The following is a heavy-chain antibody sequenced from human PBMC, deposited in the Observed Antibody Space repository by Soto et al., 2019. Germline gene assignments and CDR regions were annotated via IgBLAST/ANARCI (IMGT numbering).Heavy chain of an antibody. CDR2: ISGSGGST. CDR3: AKIPGYYYDSSGYYFDH. CDR1: GFTFGSYA. J-gene: IGHJ4*02. D-gene: IGHD3-22*01. Sequence: GGSLRLSCAASGFTFGSYAMSWVRQAPGKGLEWVSAISGSGGSTYYADSVKGRFAISRDNSKNTLYLQMNSLRAEDTAVYYCAKIPGYYYDSSGYYFDHWGQGTLVTVSS. V-gene: IGHV3-23*01.